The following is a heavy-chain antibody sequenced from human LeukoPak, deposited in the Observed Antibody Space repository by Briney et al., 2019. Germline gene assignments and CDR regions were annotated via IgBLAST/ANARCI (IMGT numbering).Heavy chain of an antibody. D-gene: IGHD2-15*01. CDR1: GFTFSSYA. CDR2: ISGSGGST. CDR3: AREDGYCSGGNCYSYFDS. Sequence: GGSLRLSCAASGFTFSSYAMSWVRQAPGKGLEWVSAISGSGGSTYYADSVKGRFTISRDNTRNSLFLQMYSLRAEDTAVYFCAREDGYCSGGNCYSYFDSWGQGTLVTVSS. V-gene: IGHV3-23*01. J-gene: IGHJ4*02.